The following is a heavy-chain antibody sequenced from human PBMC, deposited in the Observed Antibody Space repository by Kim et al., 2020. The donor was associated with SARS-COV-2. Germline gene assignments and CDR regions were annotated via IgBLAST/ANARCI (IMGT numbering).Heavy chain of an antibody. D-gene: IGHD3-22*01. CDR3: ARGSPLFNYYDSSGYYY. J-gene: IGHJ4*02. V-gene: IGHV1-8*01. CDR2: MNPNSGNT. Sequence: ASVKVSCKASGYTFTSYDINWVRQATGQGLEWMGWMNPNSGNTGYAQKFQGRVTMTRNTSISTAYMELSSLRSEDTAVYYCARGSPLFNYYDSSGYYYWGQGTLVTVSS. CDR1: GYTFTSYD.